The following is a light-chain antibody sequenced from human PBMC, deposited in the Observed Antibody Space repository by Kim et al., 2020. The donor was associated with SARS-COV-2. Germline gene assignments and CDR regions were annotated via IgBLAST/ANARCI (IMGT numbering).Light chain of an antibody. CDR1: QSVSGY. Sequence: EIVLTQSPATLSLSPGERATLSCRASQSVSGYLAWYQQKPGQAPRLLIYDASNRATGIPARFSGSGSGTDFTLTISSLEPEDFAVYYCQQRSTWPLMYTFGPGTKLEI. CDR3: QQRSTWPLMYT. CDR2: DAS. V-gene: IGKV3-11*01. J-gene: IGKJ2*01.